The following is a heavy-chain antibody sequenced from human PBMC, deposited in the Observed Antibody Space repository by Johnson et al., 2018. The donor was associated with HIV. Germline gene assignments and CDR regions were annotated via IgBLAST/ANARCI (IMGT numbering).Heavy chain of an antibody. CDR2: FYSDSNT. CDR3: ARERIAAAGLDAFDI. CDR1: GFTVSSNY. Sequence: EQLVESGGGLVQPGGSLRLSCAASGFTVSSNYMSWVRQAPGKGLEWVSVFYSDSNTYSSDSVKGRFTISRDKSKNTLYLQMNSLRAEDKAVYYCARERIAAAGLDAFDIWGQGTMVTVSS. V-gene: IGHV3-66*01. J-gene: IGHJ3*02. D-gene: IGHD6-13*01.